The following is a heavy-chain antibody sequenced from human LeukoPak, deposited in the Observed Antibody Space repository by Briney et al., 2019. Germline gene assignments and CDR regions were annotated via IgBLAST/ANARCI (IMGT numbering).Heavy chain of an antibody. CDR1: GFTFSSYA. V-gene: IGHV3-64*01. D-gene: IGHD6-19*01. J-gene: IGHJ4*02. CDR3: ARVTAVTGFDY. CDR2: ITTNGGST. Sequence: GGSLRLSCAASGFTFSSYAMHWVRQAPGKGLESVSAITTNGGSTYYANPVKGRFTISRDNSKNTLYLQMGSLRAEDMAVYYCARVTAVTGFDYWGQGTLVTVSS.